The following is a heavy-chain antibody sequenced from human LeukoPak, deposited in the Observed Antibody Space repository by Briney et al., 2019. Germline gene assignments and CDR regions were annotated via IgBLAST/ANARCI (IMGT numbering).Heavy chain of an antibody. Sequence: GASVKVSCKVSGYTFTSYGISWVRQAPGQGLEWMGWISAYNGNTNYAQKLQGRVTMTTDTSTSTAYMELRSLRSDDTAVYYCARDGYYYDSSGHPYYFDYWGQGTLVTVSS. J-gene: IGHJ4*02. CDR1: GYTFTSYG. V-gene: IGHV1-18*01. CDR3: ARDGYYYDSSGHPYYFDY. CDR2: ISAYNGNT. D-gene: IGHD3-22*01.